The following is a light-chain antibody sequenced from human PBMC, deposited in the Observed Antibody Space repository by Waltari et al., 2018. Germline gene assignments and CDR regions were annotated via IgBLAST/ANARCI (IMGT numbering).Light chain of an antibody. Sequence: DIVMTQSPDSLAVSLGERATINCKSSQSVLYSSNNKNYLAWYQQKPGQPPKLLIYWASTRESGVTDRVSGSGSGTDFTLTISSVQAEDVAVYYCQQYYSTPGTFGQGTKVEIK. CDR3: QQYYSTPGT. V-gene: IGKV4-1*01. CDR1: QSVLYSSNNKNY. CDR2: WAS. J-gene: IGKJ1*01.